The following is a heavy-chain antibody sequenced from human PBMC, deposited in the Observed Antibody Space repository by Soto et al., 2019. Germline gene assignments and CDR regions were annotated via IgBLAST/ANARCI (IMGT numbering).Heavy chain of an antibody. CDR2: ISGSGGST. J-gene: IGHJ3*02. V-gene: IGHV3-23*01. CDR1: GFTFSSYA. Sequence: LRISCAASGFTFSSYAMSWVRQAPGKGLEWVSAISGSGGSTYYADSVKGRFTISRDNSKNTLYLQMNSLRAEDTAVYYCAKDVPTTVTTYPLGDAFDIWGQGTMVTVSS. D-gene: IGHD4-17*01. CDR3: AKDVPTTVTTYPLGDAFDI.